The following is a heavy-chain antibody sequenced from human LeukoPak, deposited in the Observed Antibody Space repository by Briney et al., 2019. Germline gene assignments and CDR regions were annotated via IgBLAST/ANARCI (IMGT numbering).Heavy chain of an antibody. Sequence: GRSLRLSCAASGFTFDDYAMHWVRQAPGKGLEWVSGISWNSGSIGYADSVKGRFTISRDNAKNSLYLQMNSLRAEDMALYYCAKDIGGGSSGWDHFDYWGQGTLVTVSS. CDR1: GFTFDDYA. V-gene: IGHV3-9*03. J-gene: IGHJ4*02. CDR2: ISWNSGSI. CDR3: AKDIGGGSSGWDHFDY. D-gene: IGHD6-19*01.